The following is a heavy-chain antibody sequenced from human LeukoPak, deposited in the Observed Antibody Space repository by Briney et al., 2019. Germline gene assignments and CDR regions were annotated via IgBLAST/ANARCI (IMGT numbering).Heavy chain of an antibody. CDR3: ARALYYDDSSGYLPRFDP. CDR2: ISSSSSYI. Sequence: PGGSLRLSCAASGFTFSSYSMNWVRQAPGKGLEWVSSISSSSSYIYYEASVKCRFTISRDAPKNSLYLQMNSLRAEDTAVYYCARALYYDDSSGYLPRFDPWGQGTLVTVSS. J-gene: IGHJ5*02. CDR1: GFTFSSYS. V-gene: IGHV3-21*01. D-gene: IGHD3-22*01.